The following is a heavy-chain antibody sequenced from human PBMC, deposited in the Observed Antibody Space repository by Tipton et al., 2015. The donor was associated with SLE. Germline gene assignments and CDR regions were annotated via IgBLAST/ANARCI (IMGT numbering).Heavy chain of an antibody. Sequence: LRLSCTVSGGSISSSSYYWGWIRQPPGKGLEWIGSTYYSGSTYYNPSLKSRVTISVDTSKNQFSLKLSSVTAADTAVYYCARVSGYSYGNDYWGQGTLVTVSS. D-gene: IGHD5-18*01. CDR1: GGSISSSSYY. CDR3: ARVSGYSYGNDY. V-gene: IGHV4-39*07. J-gene: IGHJ4*02. CDR2: TYYSGST.